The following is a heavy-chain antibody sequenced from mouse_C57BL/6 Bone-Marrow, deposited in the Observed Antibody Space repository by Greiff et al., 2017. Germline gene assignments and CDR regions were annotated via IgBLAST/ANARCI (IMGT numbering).Heavy chain of an antibody. CDR1: GYTFTSYW. J-gene: IGHJ2*01. V-gene: IGHV1-55*01. Sequence: QVQLQQPGAELAKPGASVKMSCKASGYTFTSYWITWVKQRPGQGLEWIGDIYPGSGSTNYNEKFKGKATLTVDTSSSTAYMELSSLTSEDSAVYYCARSEKFPKLRRGYWGQGTTLTVSS. CDR2: IYPGSGST. CDR3: ARSEKFPKLRRGY.